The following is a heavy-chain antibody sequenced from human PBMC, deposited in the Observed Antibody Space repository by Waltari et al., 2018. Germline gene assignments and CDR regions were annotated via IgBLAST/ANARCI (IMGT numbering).Heavy chain of an antibody. J-gene: IGHJ4*02. CDR2: IFYTGNV. Sequence: QLQLQESGPGLVQPSETLSLTRHVSNRSISTHTYYWAWIRQPPGKGLEWIGRIFYTGNVYYNPSLQSRVTMSVDTSRNQFSLKLRSVTAADTAVYYCAGRPLYTVVWHGFDYWGRGALVTVSS. D-gene: IGHD2-2*02. CDR1: NRSISTHTYY. CDR3: AGRPLYTVVWHGFDY. V-gene: IGHV4-39*07.